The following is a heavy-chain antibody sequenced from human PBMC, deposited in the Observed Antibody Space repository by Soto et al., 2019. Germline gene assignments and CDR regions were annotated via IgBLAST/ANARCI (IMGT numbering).Heavy chain of an antibody. CDR1: GFTFSSYS. Sequence: EVQLVESGGGLVKPGGSLRLSCAASGFTFSSYSMNWVRQAPGKGLEWVSSISSSSSYIYYADSVKGRFTISRDNAKNSLCLQMNSLRAEDTAVYYCARHGSGSYYNGIAYWGQGTLITVSS. CDR3: ARHGSGSYYNGIAY. J-gene: IGHJ4*02. V-gene: IGHV3-21*01. CDR2: ISSSSSYI. D-gene: IGHD3-10*01.